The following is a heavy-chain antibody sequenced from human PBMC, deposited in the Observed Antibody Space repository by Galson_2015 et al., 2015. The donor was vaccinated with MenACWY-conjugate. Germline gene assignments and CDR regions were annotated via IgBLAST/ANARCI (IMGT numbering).Heavy chain of an antibody. J-gene: IGHJ4*02. CDR1: GGSISSHY. V-gene: IGHV4-59*11. CDR3: ARLQNGYNVRSFDY. Sequence: SETLSLTCPVAGGSISSHYWGWIRQPPGKGRECIGYVYDTGSTDYNPSLKSRVTMSVETSKNQFSLKLSSVTAGDTAVYICARLQNGYNVRSFDYWGQGTLVTVSS. D-gene: IGHD5-24*01. CDR2: VYDTGST.